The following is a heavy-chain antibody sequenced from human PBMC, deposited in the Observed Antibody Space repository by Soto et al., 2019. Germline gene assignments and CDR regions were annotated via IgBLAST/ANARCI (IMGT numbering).Heavy chain of an antibody. D-gene: IGHD6-13*01. CDR1: AGTFSSYA. CDR3: ARRLAAAGHYYYGMDV. V-gene: IGHV1-69*12. J-gene: IGHJ6*02. Sequence: QVQLVQSGAEVKKPGSSVKVSCKASAGTFSSYAISWVRQAPGQGLEWMGGIIPIFGTANYAQKFQGRVTITADESTSTAYMELSSLRSEDTAVYYCARRLAAAGHYYYGMDVWGQGTTVTVSS. CDR2: IIPIFGTA.